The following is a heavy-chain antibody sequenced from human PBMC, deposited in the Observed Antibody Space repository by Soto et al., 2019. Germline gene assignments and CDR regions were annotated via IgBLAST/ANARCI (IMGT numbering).Heavy chain of an antibody. CDR3: AREGLAARPGWFDP. J-gene: IGHJ5*02. D-gene: IGHD6-6*01. CDR1: GFTFSSYS. V-gene: IGHV3-21*01. CDR2: ISSSSSYI. Sequence: PGGSLRLSCAASGFTFSSYSMNWVRQAPVKGLEWVSSISSSSSYIYYADSVKGRFTISRDNAKNSLYLQMNSLRAEDTAVYYCAREGLAARPGWFDPWGQGTLVTVSS.